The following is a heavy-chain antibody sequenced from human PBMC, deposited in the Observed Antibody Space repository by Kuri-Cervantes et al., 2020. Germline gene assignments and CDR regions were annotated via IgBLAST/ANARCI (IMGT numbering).Heavy chain of an antibody. CDR3: ALSKQLVGDGGYYYYYGMDV. CDR2: ISYDGSNK. V-gene: IGHV3-30-3*01. CDR1: GFTFSSYA. Sequence: GESLKISCAASGFTFSSYAMHWVRQAPGKGLEWVAVISYDGSNKYYADSVKGRFTISRDNSKNTLYLQMNSLRAEDTAVYYCALSKQLVGDGGYYYYYGMDVWGQGTTVTVSS. D-gene: IGHD6-6*01. J-gene: IGHJ6*02.